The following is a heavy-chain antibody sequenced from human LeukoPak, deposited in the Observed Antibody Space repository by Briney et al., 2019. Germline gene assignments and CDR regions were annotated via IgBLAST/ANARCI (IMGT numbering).Heavy chain of an antibody. J-gene: IGHJ6*04. CDR2: FSGSGGST. V-gene: IGHV3-23*01. CDR1: GFTFSSYA. CDR3: AELGITMIGGV. D-gene: IGHD3-10*02. Sequence: PGGSLRLSCAASGFTFSSYAMSWVRQAPGKGLEWVSAFSGSGGSTYYADSVKGRFTISRDNAKNSLYLQMNSLRAEDTAVYYCAELGITMIGGVWGKGTTVTISS.